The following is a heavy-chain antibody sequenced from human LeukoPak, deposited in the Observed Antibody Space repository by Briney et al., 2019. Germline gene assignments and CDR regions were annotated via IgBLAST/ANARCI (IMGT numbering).Heavy chain of an antibody. CDR1: GYTLTELS. J-gene: IGHJ4*02. CDR2: FDPEDGET. V-gene: IGHV1-24*01. Sequence: ASVKVSCKVSGYTLTELSMHWVRQAPGKGLEWMGGFDPEDGETIYAQKFQGRVTMTTDTSTSTAYMELRSLRSDDTAVYYCARDRRVVPAAILDYWGQGTLVTVSS. D-gene: IGHD2-2*01. CDR3: ARDRRVVPAAILDY.